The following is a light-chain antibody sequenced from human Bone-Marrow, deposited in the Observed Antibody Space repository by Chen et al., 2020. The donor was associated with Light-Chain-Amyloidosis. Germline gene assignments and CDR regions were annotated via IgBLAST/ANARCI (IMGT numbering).Light chain of an antibody. CDR2: KAS. CDR1: QIISSW. CDR3: QHYNSYPWT. Sequence: DIQMTQSPSTLSASVGDRVTITCRASQIISSWLAWYQQKPGKVPKLLIYKASSLESGVPSRFSGSGSGTEFTLTISSLQPDDFATYYCQHYNSYPWTFGQGTKVEIK. J-gene: IGKJ1*01. V-gene: IGKV1-5*03.